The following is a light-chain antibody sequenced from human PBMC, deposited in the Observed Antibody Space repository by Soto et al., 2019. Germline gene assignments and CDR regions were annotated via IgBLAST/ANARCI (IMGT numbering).Light chain of an antibody. Sequence: EIVLTQSPGTLSLSPGERATLSCRASQSVSSSYLAWYQQKPGQAPRLLIYGASSRATGIPDRFSGSGSGTDFTLTISRLEPEDIAVYYCQQYGCSPEGWTFGHGAKVEIK. CDR3: QQYGCSPEGWT. V-gene: IGKV3-20*01. J-gene: IGKJ1*01. CDR1: QSVSSSY. CDR2: GAS.